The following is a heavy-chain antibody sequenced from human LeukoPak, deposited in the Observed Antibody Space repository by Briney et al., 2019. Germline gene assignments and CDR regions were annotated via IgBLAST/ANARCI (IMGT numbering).Heavy chain of an antibody. Sequence: GGSLRLSCAASGFTFSSYGMHWVRQAPGKGLEWVAVISYDGSNKYHADSVKGRFTISRDNSKNTLYLQMNSLRAEDTAVYYCANTIFGHPAVDYWGQGTLVTVSS. CDR3: ANTIFGHPAVDY. V-gene: IGHV3-30*18. D-gene: IGHD3-3*01. J-gene: IGHJ4*02. CDR2: ISYDGSNK. CDR1: GFTFSSYG.